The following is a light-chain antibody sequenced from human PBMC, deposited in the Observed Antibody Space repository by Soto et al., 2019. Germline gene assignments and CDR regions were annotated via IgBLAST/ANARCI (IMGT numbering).Light chain of an antibody. Sequence: EIVLTQSPGTLSLSPGERATLSCRASQSVSNNYFARYQQKPGQAPRLLIYGASSRATGIPDRFSGSGSGTDLTLTISRLEPEDFAVYYCQHYGSSPGTFGQGTKVEI. J-gene: IGKJ1*01. CDR1: QSVSNNY. CDR3: QHYGSSPGT. CDR2: GAS. V-gene: IGKV3-20*01.